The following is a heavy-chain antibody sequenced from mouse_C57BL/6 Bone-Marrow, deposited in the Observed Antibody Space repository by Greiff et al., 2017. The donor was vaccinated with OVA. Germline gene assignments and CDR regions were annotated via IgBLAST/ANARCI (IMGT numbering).Heavy chain of an antibody. CDR3: ARVWFAY. CDR2: INPGSGGT. V-gene: IGHV1-54*01. J-gene: IGHJ3*01. Sequence: VQLQQSGAELVRPGTSVKVSCKASGYAFTNYLIEWVKQRPGQGLEWIGVINPGSGGTNYNEKFKGKATLTADKSSSTAYMQLSSLTSEDSAVYFCARVWFAYWGQGTLVTVSA. CDR1: GYAFTNYL.